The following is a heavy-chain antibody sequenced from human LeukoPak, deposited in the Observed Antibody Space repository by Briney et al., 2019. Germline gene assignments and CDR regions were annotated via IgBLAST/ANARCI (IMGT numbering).Heavy chain of an antibody. CDR2: IYSGGNT. CDR3: ARAEAWAPFDP. Sequence: GGSLRLSCAASGFTVSNTYMSWVRQAPGNGLEWVSLIYSGGNTYYADSVKGRFSISRDNSKNTLYLQMNSLRAEDTAVYYCARAEAWAPFDPWGQGTLVTVSS. V-gene: IGHV3-53*01. J-gene: IGHJ5*02. D-gene: IGHD1-26*01. CDR1: GFTVSNTY.